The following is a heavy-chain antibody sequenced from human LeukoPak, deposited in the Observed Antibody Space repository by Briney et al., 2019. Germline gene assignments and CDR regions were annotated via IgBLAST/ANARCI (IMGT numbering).Heavy chain of an antibody. J-gene: IGHJ4*02. CDR3: ARLTDYYDSKDY. V-gene: IGHV4-30-2*05. D-gene: IGHD3-22*01. CDR1: GGSISSGGYY. CDR2: IYHSGST. Sequence: PSETLSLTCTVSGGSISSGGYYWSWIRQPPGKGLEWIGYIYHSGSTYYNPSLKSRVTISVDTSKNQFSLKLSSVTAADTAVYYCARLTDYYDSKDYWGQGTLVTVSS.